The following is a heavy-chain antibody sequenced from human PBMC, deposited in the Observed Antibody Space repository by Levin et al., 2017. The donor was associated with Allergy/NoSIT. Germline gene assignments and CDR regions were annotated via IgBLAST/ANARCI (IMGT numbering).Heavy chain of an antibody. J-gene: IGHJ6*02. Sequence: ASVKVSCKASGNTFTDYYMYWVRQAPGQGLEWMGWINPNSGGTNYAQKFRGRVTMSRDTSISTAYIELRRLTSDDTAVYYCAREIAARHTLNYYGMDVWGQGTTVTVSS. CDR2: INPNSGGT. CDR3: AREIAARHTLNYYGMDV. CDR1: GNTFTDYY. D-gene: IGHD6-6*01. V-gene: IGHV1-2*02.